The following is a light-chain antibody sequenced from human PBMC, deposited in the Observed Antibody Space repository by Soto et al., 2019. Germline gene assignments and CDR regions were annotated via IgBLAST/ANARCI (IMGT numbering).Light chain of an antibody. CDR2: DAS. J-gene: IGKJ5*01. Sequence: EVVTTQSPTPPSLSPGERGPLSCRASQGLGTNLAWYQQKPGQAPRLLIYDASNRATGIPARFSGSGPGTGFTLTISSLEPEDFAVYYCQQRSNWHTFGQGTRLEIK. CDR1: QGLGTN. V-gene: IGKV3D-11*01. CDR3: QQRSNWHT.